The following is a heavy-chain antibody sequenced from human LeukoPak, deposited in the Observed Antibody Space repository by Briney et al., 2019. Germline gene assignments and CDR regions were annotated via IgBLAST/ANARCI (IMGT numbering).Heavy chain of an antibody. CDR2: IDHRGDT. D-gene: IGHD3-22*01. Sequence: SETLSLTCAVYGGSFSRYYWSWIRQSPGKGLEWIAEIDHRGDTNYNPSVKSPVTISVNPTKRHFSQKTGSLSAADTDLYYRERGATSSETCYCDFWGQGTLVTVSS. CDR1: GGSFSRYY. CDR3: ERGATSSETCYCDF. J-gene: IGHJ4*03. V-gene: IGHV4-34*01.